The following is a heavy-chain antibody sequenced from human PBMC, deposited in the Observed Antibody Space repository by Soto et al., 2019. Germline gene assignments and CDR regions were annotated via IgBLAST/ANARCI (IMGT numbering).Heavy chain of an antibody. CDR2: INHSGST. CDR1: GGSFSGYY. CDR3: ASRGVPAAENWFDP. Sequence: PSETLSLTCAVYGGSFSGYYWSWIRQPPGKGLEWIGEINHSGSTNYNPSLKSRVTISVDTSKNQFSLKLSSVTAADTAVYYCASRGVPAAENWFDPWGQGTLVTVSS. V-gene: IGHV4-34*01. D-gene: IGHD2-2*01. J-gene: IGHJ5*02.